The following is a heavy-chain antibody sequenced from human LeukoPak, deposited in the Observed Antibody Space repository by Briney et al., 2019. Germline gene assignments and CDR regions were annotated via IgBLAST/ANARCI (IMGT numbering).Heavy chain of an antibody. Sequence: GGSLRPSCAASGFSFSSCAMTWVRQAPGKGLEWVSAITGGGGSTTYYADSVKGRFTISADNSKNTLHLQMHSLRAEDTAIYYCAKGRVGGWNGGDCWGQGTLVTVSS. CDR2: ITGGGGSTT. CDR3: AKGRVGGWNGGDC. CDR1: GFSFSSCA. J-gene: IGHJ4*02. V-gene: IGHV3-23*01. D-gene: IGHD1-1*01.